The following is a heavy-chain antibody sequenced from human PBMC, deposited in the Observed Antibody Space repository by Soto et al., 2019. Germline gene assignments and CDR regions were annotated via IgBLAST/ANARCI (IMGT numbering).Heavy chain of an antibody. J-gene: IGHJ4*02. Sequence: PGGSLRLSCTGSGFTFGSYALSWVRQAPGKGLEWVGVIRSEANGGTTDYAASVKGRITISRDDSKSIAYMEINSLQTEDTAVYYCTRYYYESSGYYVYWGQRALVTVSS. D-gene: IGHD3-22*01. V-gene: IGHV3-49*04. CDR3: TRYYYESSGYYVY. CDR1: GFTFGSYA. CDR2: IRSEANGGTT.